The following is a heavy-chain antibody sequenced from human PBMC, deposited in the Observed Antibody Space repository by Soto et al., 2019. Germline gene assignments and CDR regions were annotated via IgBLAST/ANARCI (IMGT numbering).Heavy chain of an antibody. CDR2: INLRGGTT. V-gene: IGHV1-46*02. CDR3: ARGPDDSDVPRWDY. Sequence: QVQLVQSGAEVRKPGASVRLSYETSGYNFNQYYIRWVRQAPGQGLEWMGIINLRGGTTEYAHKFRGRVTVTGDTSTSTAHMQLSSLRSEDTAVYFCARGPDDSDVPRWDYWGQGTLVTVSS. D-gene: IGHD4-17*01. J-gene: IGHJ4*02. CDR1: GYNFNQYY.